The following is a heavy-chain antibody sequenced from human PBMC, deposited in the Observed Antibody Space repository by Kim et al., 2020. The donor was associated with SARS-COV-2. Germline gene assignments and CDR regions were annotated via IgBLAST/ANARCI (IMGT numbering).Heavy chain of an antibody. CDR3: ARGPIPSGFSDP. V-gene: IGHV4-34*01. J-gene: IGHJ5*02. D-gene: IGHD3-22*01. Sequence: NYSPSLKSGVTLSVDTSKNQFSLRLASVTSADTAIYSCARGPIPSGFSDPWGQGILVTVSS.